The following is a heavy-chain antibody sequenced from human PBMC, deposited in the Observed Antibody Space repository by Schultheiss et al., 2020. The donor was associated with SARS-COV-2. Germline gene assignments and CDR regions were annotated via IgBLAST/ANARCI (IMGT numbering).Heavy chain of an antibody. Sequence: GGSLRLSCAASGFIFSSYAMSWVRQAPGKGLEWVSYISSSSSTIYYADSVKGRFTISRDNAKNSLYLQMNSLRDEDTAVYYCARDPPQLPVEYFHHWGQGTLVTVSS. D-gene: IGHD1-26*01. CDR3: ARDPPQLPVEYFHH. CDR1: GFIFSSYA. J-gene: IGHJ1*01. V-gene: IGHV3-48*02. CDR2: ISSSSSTI.